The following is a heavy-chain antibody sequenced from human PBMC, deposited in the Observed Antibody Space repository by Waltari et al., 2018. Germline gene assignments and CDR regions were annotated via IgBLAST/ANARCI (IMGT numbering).Heavy chain of an antibody. CDR3: ARDSGYGSGSYSVDF. V-gene: IGHV1-18*01. CDR2: ISAYNGDT. Sequence: QVQLVQSGAEVKKPGASVKVSCKSSGYTFTSYGITWVRQAPGQGLEWMGWISAYNGDTNHARKLQDRVTMTTDTSTSTAYMELRSLRSDDTAVYYCARDSGYGSGSYSVDFWGQGTLVTVSS. CDR1: GYTFTSYG. J-gene: IGHJ4*02. D-gene: IGHD3-10*01.